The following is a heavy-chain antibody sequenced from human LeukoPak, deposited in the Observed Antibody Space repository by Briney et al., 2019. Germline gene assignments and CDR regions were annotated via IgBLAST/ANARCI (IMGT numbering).Heavy chain of an antibody. CDR3: ARYYYGPPFDI. Sequence: SETLSLTCTVSGGSISSGSYYWSWIRQPAGKGLEWIGRIYTSGSTNYNPSLKSRVTISVDTSKNQFSLKLSSVTAADTAVYYCARYYYGPPFDIWGQGTMVTVSS. CDR2: IYTSGST. D-gene: IGHD3-10*01. CDR1: GGSISSGSYY. V-gene: IGHV4-61*02. J-gene: IGHJ3*02.